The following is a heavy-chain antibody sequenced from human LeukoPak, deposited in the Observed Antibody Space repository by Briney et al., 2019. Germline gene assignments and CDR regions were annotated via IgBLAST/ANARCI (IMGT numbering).Heavy chain of an antibody. CDR2: IYSGGST. J-gene: IGHJ4*02. V-gene: IGHV3-53*01. Sequence: PGGSLRLSCAASEFTFSDHYMDWVRQAPGKGLEWVSVIYSGGSTYYADSVKGRFTISRDNSKNTLYLQMNSLRAEDTAVYYCASLYSSSWYYFDYWGQGTLVTVSS. CDR3: ASLYSSSWYYFDY. D-gene: IGHD6-13*01. CDR1: EFTFSDHY.